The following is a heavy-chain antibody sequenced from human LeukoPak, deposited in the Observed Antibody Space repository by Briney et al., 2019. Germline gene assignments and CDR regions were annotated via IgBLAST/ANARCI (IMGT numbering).Heavy chain of an antibody. CDR2: MNPNSGNT. Sequence: ASVRVSCKASGYTFTSYDINWVRQAPGQGLEWMGWMNPNSGNTGYAQKFQGRVTIGRNISRSTAYMELTSLRSEDTAVYYCAGDLGVVTPRFDPWGQGTLVIVSS. D-gene: IGHD3-3*01. CDR1: GYTFTSYD. CDR3: AGDLGVVTPRFDP. V-gene: IGHV1-8*03. J-gene: IGHJ5*02.